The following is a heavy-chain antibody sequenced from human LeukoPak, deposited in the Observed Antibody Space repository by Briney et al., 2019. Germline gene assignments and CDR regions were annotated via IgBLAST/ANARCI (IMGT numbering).Heavy chain of an antibody. Sequence: QPGRSLRLSCAVSGFTFSNYWMTWVRQAPGKGLEWVANIKPDGGEKYYVDSVKGRFSISRDNAENSLYLQMSSLRAEDTAVYYCARGRVISGGKSAYFGMDVWGKGTTVTVSS. CDR2: IKPDGGEK. V-gene: IGHV3-7*03. CDR3: ARGRVISGGKSAYFGMDV. D-gene: IGHD2-15*01. CDR1: GFTFSNYW. J-gene: IGHJ6*04.